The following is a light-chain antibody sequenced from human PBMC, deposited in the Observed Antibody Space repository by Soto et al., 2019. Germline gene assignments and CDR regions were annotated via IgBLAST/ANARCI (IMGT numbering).Light chain of an antibody. CDR2: GAS. V-gene: IGKV3-20*01. J-gene: IGKJ3*01. Sequence: EIVLTQSPGTLSLSPRERATLSCRASQSVSSSYLAWYQQKPGQAPRLLIYGASSRATGIPDRFSGSGYGADLTLTISRLDPECFAVYYCQHDCSSPLVTFGPGTTVAIK. CDR3: QHDCSSPLVT. CDR1: QSVSSSY.